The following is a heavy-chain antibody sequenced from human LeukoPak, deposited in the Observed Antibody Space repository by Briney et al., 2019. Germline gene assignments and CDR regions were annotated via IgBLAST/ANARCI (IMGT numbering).Heavy chain of an antibody. V-gene: IGHV4-59*01. CDR3: ARVGSSGYHFDY. CDR2: IYYSGST. D-gene: IGHD3-22*01. J-gene: IGHJ4*02. Sequence: SETLSLTCTVSGGSISSYYWSWIRQPPGKGLEWIGYIYYSGSTNYNPSLKSRVTISVDTSKNQFSLKLSSVTAADTAVYYCARVGSSGYHFDYWGQGTLVTVSS. CDR1: GGSISSYY.